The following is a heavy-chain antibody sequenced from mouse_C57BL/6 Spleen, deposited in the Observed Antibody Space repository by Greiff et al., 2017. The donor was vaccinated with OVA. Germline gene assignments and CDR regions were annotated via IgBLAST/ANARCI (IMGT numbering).Heavy chain of an antibody. CDR1: GSTFTDYY. CDR3: ARSDDDGAWFAY. CDR2: INPYNGCT. Sequence: VQLQQSGPVLVKPGASVKMSCKASGSTFTDYYMNWVKQSHGKSLKWIGVINPYNGCTSYNQKFKGKATLPVDKSSSTAYMELNSLTSEDSAVYYCARSDDDGAWFAYWGQGTLVTVSA. D-gene: IGHD2-4*01. V-gene: IGHV1-19*01. J-gene: IGHJ3*01.